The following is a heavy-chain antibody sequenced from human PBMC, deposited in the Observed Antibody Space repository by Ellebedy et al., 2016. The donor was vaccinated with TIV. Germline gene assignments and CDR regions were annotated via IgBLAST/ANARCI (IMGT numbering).Heavy chain of an antibody. D-gene: IGHD6-19*01. J-gene: IGHJ4*02. CDR2: KRFDGRME. Sequence: PGGSLRLSCVASGFSFSTYGMHWVRQAPGKGLEWVAFKRFDGRMEYNGDSVKGRFIISRDVSKNTLYLQMNRLRAEDTAMYYCTRETNSPTGAVAGTGFDCWGQGTLVIVSS. CDR3: TRETNSPTGAVAGTGFDC. CDR1: GFSFSTYG. V-gene: IGHV3-30*02.